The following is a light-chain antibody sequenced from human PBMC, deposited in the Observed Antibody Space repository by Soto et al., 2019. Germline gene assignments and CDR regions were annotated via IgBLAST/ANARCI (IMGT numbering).Light chain of an antibody. CDR2: LGS. CDR1: QSLLYSNGYNY. V-gene: IGKV2-28*01. J-gene: IGKJ1*01. CDR3: MPPLLTPWT. Sequence: DIVLTQSPLSLPVTPGEPASITCRSSQSLLYSNGYNYLDWYLQKPGQSPQLLIYLGSNRASGVPDRISGSRSGTDFTLKISRVEAEDLGVYYCMPPLLTPWTFGQGTKVEIK.